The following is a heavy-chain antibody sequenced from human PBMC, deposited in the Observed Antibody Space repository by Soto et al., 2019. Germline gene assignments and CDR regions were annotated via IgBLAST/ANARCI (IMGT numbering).Heavy chain of an antibody. CDR2: ISGSGIST. CDR3: ARGPRAPPPHDYGMDV. V-gene: IGHV3-23*01. J-gene: IGHJ6*02. CDR1: GFTFSSYA. Sequence: GGSLRLSCAASGFTFSSYAMSWVRQAPGKGLEWVSGISGSGISTYYADSVKGRFTISRDNSKNTLYLQMNSLRAEDTAVYYCARGPRAPPPHDYGMDVWGQGTTVTVSS.